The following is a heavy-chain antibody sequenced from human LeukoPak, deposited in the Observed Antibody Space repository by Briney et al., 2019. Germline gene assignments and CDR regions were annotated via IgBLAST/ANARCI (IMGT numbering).Heavy chain of an antibody. J-gene: IGHJ4*02. CDR2: ISYDGSNK. Sequence: GGSLRLSCAASGFTFSSYGMHWVRQAPGKGLEWVAVISYDGSNKYYADSVKGRFTISRDNSKNTLYLQMNSLRAEDTAVYYCAKDRTYGGNSQMGVDCWGQGTLVTVSS. CDR3: AKDRTYGGNSQMGVDC. CDR1: GFTFSSYG. D-gene: IGHD4-23*01. V-gene: IGHV3-30*18.